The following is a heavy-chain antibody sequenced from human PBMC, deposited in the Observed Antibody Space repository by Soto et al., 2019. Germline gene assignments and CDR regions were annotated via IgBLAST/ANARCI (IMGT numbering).Heavy chain of an antibody. J-gene: IGHJ6*01. V-gene: IGHV1-69*13. CDR1: GGTFSSYA. CDR2: IIPIFGTA. Sequence: ASVKVSCKASGGTFSSYAISWVRQAPGQGLEWMGGIIPIFGTANYAQKFQGRVTITADESTSTAYMELSSLRSEDTAVYYCARSTGHYYDRSGYLYYYYYGMDVWGQGTTVTVSS. D-gene: IGHD3-22*01. CDR3: ARSTGHYYDRSGYLYYYYYGMDV.